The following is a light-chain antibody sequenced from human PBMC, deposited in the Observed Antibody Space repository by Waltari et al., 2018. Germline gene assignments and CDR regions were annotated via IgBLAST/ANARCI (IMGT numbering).Light chain of an antibody. Sequence: ESVLTQSPATLSLSPGETATISCRASRSVSATFLAWYQQKPGQAPRLLIHDAFRRATGVPDRFSGSGSETDFTLNINRLEPDDFAVYFCQQYGSSVSFGGGTKLEIK. J-gene: IGKJ4*01. V-gene: IGKV3-20*01. CDR3: QQYGSSVS. CDR2: DAF. CDR1: RSVSATF.